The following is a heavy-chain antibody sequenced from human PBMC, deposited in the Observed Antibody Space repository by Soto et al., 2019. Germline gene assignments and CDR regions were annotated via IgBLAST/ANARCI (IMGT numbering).Heavy chain of an antibody. Sequence: GGSLRLSCAASGFTFSSYWMSWVRQAPGKGLEWVANIKQDGSEKYYVDSVKGRFTISRDNAKNSLYLQMNSLRAEDTAVYYCARDSTIFGVVTTWGGMDVWGQGTTVTVSS. J-gene: IGHJ6*02. CDR1: GFTFSSYW. CDR2: IKQDGSEK. V-gene: IGHV3-7*01. D-gene: IGHD3-3*01. CDR3: ARDSTIFGVVTTWGGMDV.